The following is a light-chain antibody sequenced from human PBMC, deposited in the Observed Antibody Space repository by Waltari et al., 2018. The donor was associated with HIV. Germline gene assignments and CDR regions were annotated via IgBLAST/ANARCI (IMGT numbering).Light chain of an antibody. J-gene: IGLJ3*02. CDR3: YSTESSGTHRV. V-gene: IGLV3-10*01. CDR1: TLPKKY. Sequence: SYELPQPPSVSVSPGQTARITCSGDTLPKKYAHWYQQKSGQAPVLVIYEDIKRPSGIPERVSGSSSGTVAILTISGAQVEDEADYYCYSTESSGTHRVFGGGTKLTVL. CDR2: EDI.